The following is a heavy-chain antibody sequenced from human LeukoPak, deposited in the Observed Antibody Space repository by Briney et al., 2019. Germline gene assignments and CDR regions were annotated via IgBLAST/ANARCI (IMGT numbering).Heavy chain of an antibody. V-gene: IGHV3-30*03. J-gene: IGHJ4*02. CDR1: GFTFSSYG. D-gene: IGHD3-9*01. Sequence: PGRSLRLSCAASGFTFSSYGMHWVRQAPGKGLEWVAVISYDGSNKYYADSVKGRFTISRDNARNSLYLQMNSLRAEDTAVYYCARGGRSTYFDWSPDYWGQGTLVTVSS. CDR2: ISYDGSNK. CDR3: ARGGRSTYFDWSPDY.